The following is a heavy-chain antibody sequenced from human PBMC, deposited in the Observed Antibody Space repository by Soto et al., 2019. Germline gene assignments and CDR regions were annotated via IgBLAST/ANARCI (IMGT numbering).Heavy chain of an antibody. J-gene: IGHJ4*02. CDR1: GFTFDNCG. Sequence: GGSLRLSCAASGFTFDNCGMHWVRQAPGKGLEWVAGISWDSSTIGYADSVKGRFIISRDDAKNSLYLQMDSLRGEDTALYYCVQGRYPTMATPLDHWGQGTQVTVSS. CDR3: VQGRYPTMATPLDH. V-gene: IGHV3-9*01. D-gene: IGHD2-15*01. CDR2: ISWDSSTI.